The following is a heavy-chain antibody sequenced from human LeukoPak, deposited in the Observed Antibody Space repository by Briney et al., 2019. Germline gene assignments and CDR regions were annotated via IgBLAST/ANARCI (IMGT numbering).Heavy chain of an antibody. Sequence: GGSLRLSCAASGFTFSGYWMSWVRQAPGKGLEWVANIKQDGSEKNHVDSVKGRFTISRDNAKNSLYLQMNSLRAEDTAVYYCARDIGDSGFDWGQGTLVTVSS. CDR1: GFTFSGYW. CDR3: ARDIGDSGFD. CDR2: IKQDGSEK. J-gene: IGHJ4*02. V-gene: IGHV3-7*01. D-gene: IGHD5-12*01.